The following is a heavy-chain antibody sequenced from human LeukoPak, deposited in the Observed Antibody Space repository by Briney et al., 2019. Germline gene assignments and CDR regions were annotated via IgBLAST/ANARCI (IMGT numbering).Heavy chain of an antibody. V-gene: IGHV4-39*01. D-gene: IGHD2-8*01. CDR3: GRDRACSNGVCSYFDN. J-gene: IGHJ4*02. CDR1: CGSISSRSYY. Sequence: SETLSLPCTVSCGSISSRSYYWGWIRQPPGKGLEWFGSIYYSGSTYYNPSLKSRVTVSADTSKNQFSLKLSSVTAADTAVYYCGRDRACSNGVCSYFDNWGQGTLVTVSS. CDR2: IYYSGST.